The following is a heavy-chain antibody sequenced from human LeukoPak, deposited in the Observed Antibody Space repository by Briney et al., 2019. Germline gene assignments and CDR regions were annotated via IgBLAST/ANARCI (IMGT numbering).Heavy chain of an antibody. CDR1: GGSLSTYY. V-gene: IGHV4-59*01. J-gene: IGHJ5*02. CDR2: IYYSGST. Sequence: SEILSLTCTVSGGSLSTYYWSWIRQPPGKGLEWIGYIYYSGSTNYNPSLKSRVTISVDTSKNQFSLKLRSVTAADTAVYYCARDRWFDPWGQGTLVTVSS. CDR3: ARDRWFDP.